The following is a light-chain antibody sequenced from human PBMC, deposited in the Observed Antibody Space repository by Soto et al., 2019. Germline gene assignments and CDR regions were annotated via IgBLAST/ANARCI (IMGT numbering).Light chain of an antibody. CDR2: DVN. Sequence: QSALTQPRSVSGSPGQSVTISCTGTSSDVGGYNYVSWYQQRPGKAPKLMIYDVNQRPSGVPDRFSGSKSGNTASLTISGLQADDEADYYCCSYAGSYTFVFGTATKV. J-gene: IGLJ1*01. CDR1: SSDVGGYNY. CDR3: CSYAGSYTFV. V-gene: IGLV2-11*01.